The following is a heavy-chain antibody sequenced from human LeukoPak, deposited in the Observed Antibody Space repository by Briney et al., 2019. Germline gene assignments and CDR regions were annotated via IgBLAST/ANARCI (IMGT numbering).Heavy chain of an antibody. J-gene: IGHJ4*02. CDR3: ARHLSTSQASDGGY. Sequence: SETLSLTCAVYGGSFSGYYWSWIRQPPGKGLEWIGEINHSGSTNYNPSLKSRVTISVDTSKNQFSLKLSSVTAADTAVYYCARHLSTSQASDGGYWGQGTLVTVSS. CDR1: GGSFSGYY. D-gene: IGHD2-2*01. CDR2: INHSGST. V-gene: IGHV4-34*01.